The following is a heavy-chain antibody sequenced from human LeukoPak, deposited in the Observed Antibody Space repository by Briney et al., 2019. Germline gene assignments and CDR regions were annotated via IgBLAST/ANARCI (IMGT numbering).Heavy chain of an antibody. CDR3: ARGGTVTYYFDH. V-gene: IGHV3-48*03. CDR2: TSTGGRTV. Sequence: GGSLRLSCAASGFNFSDYEMNWLRQAPGKGLEWLSYTSTGGRTVKYADSVKGRFTISRDNARSSLYLQVTNLRVEDTAVYFCARGGTVTYYFDHWGQGILVAVSS. D-gene: IGHD4-17*01. CDR1: GFNFSDYE. J-gene: IGHJ4*02.